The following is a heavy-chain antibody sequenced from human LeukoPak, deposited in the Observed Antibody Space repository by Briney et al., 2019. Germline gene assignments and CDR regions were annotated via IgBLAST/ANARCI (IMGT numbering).Heavy chain of an antibody. Sequence: PGRSLRLSCAGSGFTFDDYAMQWVRQAPGKDLEWVSGISWNSGSIGYADSVKGRFTISRDNAKNSLYLQMNSLRAEDTAVYYCAREGYGSGVGAFDIWGPWTMVTVSS. CDR1: GFTFDDYA. J-gene: IGHJ3*02. V-gene: IGHV3-9*01. CDR2: ISWNSGSI. D-gene: IGHD3-10*01. CDR3: AREGYGSGVGAFDI.